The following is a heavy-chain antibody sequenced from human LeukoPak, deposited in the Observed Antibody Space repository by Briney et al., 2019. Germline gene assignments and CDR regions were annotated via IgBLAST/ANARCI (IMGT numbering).Heavy chain of an antibody. CDR3: ARDKVTY. J-gene: IGHJ4*02. Sequence: GGSLRLSCAASGFTFSSHWMSWVRQTPGKGLEWVAHINQDGSEKYYVDSVKGRFTISRDNAKYSLHLQMNSLRAEDTAVYYCARDKVTYWGQGTLVTVSS. V-gene: IGHV3-7*01. CDR2: INQDGSEK. CDR1: GFTFSSHW.